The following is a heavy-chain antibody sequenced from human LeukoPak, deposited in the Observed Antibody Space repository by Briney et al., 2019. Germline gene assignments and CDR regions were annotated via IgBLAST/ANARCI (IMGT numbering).Heavy chain of an antibody. V-gene: IGHV3-21*01. CDR3: VGEWEQLR. CDR2: ISGSSSSI. D-gene: IGHD1-26*01. J-gene: IGHJ4*02. Sequence: GGSLRLSCAASDFTFSDYSINWVRQAPGKGLEWVSCISGSSSSIYYADSVKGRFTISRDNAKNSLYLQMNSLRVEDTAVYYCVGEWEQLRWGQGTLVTVSS. CDR1: DFTFSDYS.